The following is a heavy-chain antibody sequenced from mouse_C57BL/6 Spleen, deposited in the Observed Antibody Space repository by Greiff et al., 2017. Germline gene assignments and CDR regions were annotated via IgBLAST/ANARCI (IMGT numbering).Heavy chain of an antibody. D-gene: IGHD1-1*01. J-gene: IGHJ4*01. CDR2: IWSGGST. CDR3: ASPSTVIAHYYAMDD. V-gene: IGHV2-2*02. CDR1: GFSLTSYG. Sequence: VQLQQSGPGLVQPSQSLSITCTVSGFSLTSYGVHWVRQSPGKGLEWLGVIWSGGSTDYNAAFISRLSISKDNSKSQVFFKMDSLQANNTAIYYCASPSTVIAHYYAMDDWGKGTSVTVSS.